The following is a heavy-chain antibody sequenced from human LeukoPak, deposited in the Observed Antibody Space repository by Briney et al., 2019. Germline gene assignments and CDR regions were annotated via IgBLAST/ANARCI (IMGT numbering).Heavy chain of an antibody. CDR3: ARDGEQQLVYFDY. CDR1: GGSISSYY. CDR2: ISYSGST. D-gene: IGHD6-13*01. J-gene: IGHJ4*02. Sequence: KPSETLSLTCTVSGGSISSYYCSWIRQPPGKGLEWIGYISYSGSTNYNPSLKNRATISVDTSNNQFSLKLSSVTADDAAVYYCARDGEQQLVYFDYWGQGTLVTVSS. V-gene: IGHV4-59*01.